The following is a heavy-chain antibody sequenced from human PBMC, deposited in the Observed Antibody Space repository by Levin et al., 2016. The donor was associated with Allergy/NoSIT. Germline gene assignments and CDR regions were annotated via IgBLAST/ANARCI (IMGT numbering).Heavy chain of an antibody. D-gene: IGHD2-2*01. V-gene: IGHV3-21*01. J-gene: IGHJ5*02. CDR1: GFTFRSYS. CDR2: ISSSSTYI. Sequence: GESLKISCAASGFTFRSYSMNWVRQAPGKGLEWVASISSSSTYIYHADSVKGRFTISRDNAKNSLFLQMNSLRAEDTAVYYCAKDCDSISCYRKHRFDPWGQGTLVTVSS. CDR3: AKDCDSISCYRKHRFDP.